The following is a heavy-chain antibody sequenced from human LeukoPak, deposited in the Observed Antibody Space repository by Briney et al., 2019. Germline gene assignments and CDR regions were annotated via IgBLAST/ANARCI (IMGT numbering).Heavy chain of an antibody. D-gene: IGHD2-2*01. J-gene: IGHJ5*02. CDR3: ARRLTQYDCFDP. CDR2: TYYRSTWYN. V-gene: IGHV6-1*01. CDR1: GDSVSSNSGT. Sequence: SQTLSLTCAISGDSVSSNSGTWNWIRQSPSRGLEWLSRTYYRSTWYNDYAVSVRGRITVNPDTSKNQFSLHLNSVTPEDTAVYYCARRLTQYDCFDPWGQGILVTVSS.